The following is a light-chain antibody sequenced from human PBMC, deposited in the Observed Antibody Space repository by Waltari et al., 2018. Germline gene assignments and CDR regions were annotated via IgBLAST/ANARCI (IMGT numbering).Light chain of an antibody. V-gene: IGLV1-40*01. J-gene: IGLJ1*01. Sequence: QSVLTQPPSVSGAPGQRVTISCTGGSSNIGADYDVHWYQQLPGTAPKLLIFDTTNRPSGVSNRFSGSKSGTSAFLAITGLQPEDEADYYCQSYDSSLSGWRVFGTGTKVTVL. CDR1: SSNIGADYD. CDR3: QSYDSSLSGWRV. CDR2: DTT.